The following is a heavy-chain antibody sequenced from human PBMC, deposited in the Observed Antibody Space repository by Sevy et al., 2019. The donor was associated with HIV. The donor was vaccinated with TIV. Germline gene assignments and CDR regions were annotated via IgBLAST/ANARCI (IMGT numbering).Heavy chain of an antibody. CDR2: ISSSSGTI. CDR3: ARENCSGGTCYLEFDS. V-gene: IGHV3-48*02. CDR1: GFTFNSYS. D-gene: IGHD2-15*01. Sequence: GGCLRLSCAASGFTFNSYSMNWVRQAPGKGLEWISYISSSSGTIYYADSVKGRFTISRDNAKNSLYLQMNSLRDEDTAVYYCARENCSGGTCYLEFDSWGQGALVTVSS. J-gene: IGHJ4*02.